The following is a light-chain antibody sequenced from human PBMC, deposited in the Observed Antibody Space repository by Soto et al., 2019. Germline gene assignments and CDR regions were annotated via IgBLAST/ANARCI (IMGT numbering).Light chain of an antibody. Sequence: QSVLTQPPSASGTPGQRVTISCSGSISNIGSNYVSWYQQLPGTAPKLLIYMNNQRPSGVPDRFSGSKSGTSASLAIRGLRSEDEADYYCAAWDDSLSGWVFGGGTKLTVL. J-gene: IGLJ3*02. CDR3: AAWDDSLSGWV. CDR1: ISNIGSNY. CDR2: MNN. V-gene: IGLV1-47*01.